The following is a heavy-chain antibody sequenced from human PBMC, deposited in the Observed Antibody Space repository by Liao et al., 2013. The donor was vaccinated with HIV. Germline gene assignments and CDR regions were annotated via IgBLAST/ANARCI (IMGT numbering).Heavy chain of an antibody. CDR2: IYNSGST. CDR3: VRHHTPHADFAIGPAGVMAV. V-gene: IGHV4-30-2*01. Sequence: QLQLQESGSGLVKPSQTLSLTCAVSGGSISSGGYSWSWIRQPPGKALEWIGYIYNSGSTYYSASLKSRVTISIDRAKNQFSLRLTSVTAADTAVYFCVRHHTPHADFAIGPAGVMAVWGNGTAVTVSS. D-gene: IGHD3-3*01. CDR1: GGSISSGGYS. J-gene: IGHJ6*03.